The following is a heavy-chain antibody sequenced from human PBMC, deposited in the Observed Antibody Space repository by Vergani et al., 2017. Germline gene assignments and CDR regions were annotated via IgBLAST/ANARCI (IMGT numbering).Heavy chain of an antibody. J-gene: IGHJ4*02. V-gene: IGHV3-66*02. Sequence: EVQLVESGGGLVQPGGSLRLSCAASGFTVSSNYMSWVRQAPGKGLEWVSVIYSGGSTYYADSVKGRFTISRDNSKNTLYLQMNSLRAEDTAVYYCASSAGSGWYYFDYWGQGTLVTVSS. CDR1: GFTVSSNY. D-gene: IGHD6-19*01. CDR3: ASSAGSGWYYFDY. CDR2: IYSGGST.